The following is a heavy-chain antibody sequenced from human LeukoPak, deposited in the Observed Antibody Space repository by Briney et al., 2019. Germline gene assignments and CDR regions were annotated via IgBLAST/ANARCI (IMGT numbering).Heavy chain of an antibody. V-gene: IGHV3-30*02. CDR2: IRYDGSNK. CDR1: GFIFSSYG. D-gene: IGHD3-16*02. CDR3: AKSRYVWGSYRYCPDY. J-gene: IGHJ4*02. Sequence: PGGSLRLSCAASGFIFSSYGMHWVRQAPGKGLEWVAFIRYDGSNKYYGDSVKGRFTISRDNSKNTLYLQMNSLRAEDTAVYYCAKSRYVWGSYRYCPDYWGQGTLVTVSS.